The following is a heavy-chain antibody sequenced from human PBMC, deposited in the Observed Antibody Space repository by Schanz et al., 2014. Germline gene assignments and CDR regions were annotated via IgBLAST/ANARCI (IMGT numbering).Heavy chain of an antibody. CDR3: ARVHIATYHYNSPGAFDI. D-gene: IGHD3-10*01. Sequence: QVHLEQSGPEVKKPGASVKVSCKASGYTFTSYYMHWVRQAPGQGPELMGWINAHTGNTQYAQKFQGRVNMTRDTVTTTVHLELTRLRTDDTAIYYCARVHIATYHYNSPGAFDIWGQGTRVTVSS. J-gene: IGHJ3*02. CDR2: INAHTGNT. CDR1: GYTFTSYY. V-gene: IGHV1-2*02.